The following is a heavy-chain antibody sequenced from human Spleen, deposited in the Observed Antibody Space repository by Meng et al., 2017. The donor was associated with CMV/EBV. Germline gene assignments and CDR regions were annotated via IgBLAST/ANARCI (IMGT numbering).Heavy chain of an antibody. CDR1: GFTFSSYE. V-gene: IGHV3-48*03. J-gene: IGHJ6*02. D-gene: IGHD2-15*01. CDR2: ISGTGSTI. Sequence: GGSLRLSCAASGFTFSSYEMNWVRQGTGKGLEWVSYISGTGSTIYYADSVKGRFTTSRDNAKNSLYLQMNSLRAEDTAVYYCARGASGGISFYYGMDVWGQGTTVTVSS. CDR3: ARGASGGISFYYGMDV.